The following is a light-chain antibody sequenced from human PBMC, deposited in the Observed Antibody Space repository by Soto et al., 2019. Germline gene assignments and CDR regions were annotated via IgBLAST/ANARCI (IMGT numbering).Light chain of an antibody. J-gene: IGKJ4*01. CDR1: QSVLSSSNNEHY. V-gene: IGKV4-1*01. Sequence: DIVMTQSPDSLAVSLGERAAINCKSSQSVLSSSNNEHYLAWYQQKPGQPPKLLIYWASTRESGVPDRFSGSGSGTDFTLTISSLQAEDVAVYYCQQYYDTPLTFGGGTKVEIK. CDR3: QQYYDTPLT. CDR2: WAS.